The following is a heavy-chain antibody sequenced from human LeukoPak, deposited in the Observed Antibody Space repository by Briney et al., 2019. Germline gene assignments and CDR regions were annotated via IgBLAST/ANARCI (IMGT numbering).Heavy chain of an antibody. D-gene: IGHD3-22*01. CDR3: ARDGGGTMMDIPFDS. J-gene: IGHJ4*02. V-gene: IGHV3-23*01. CDR2: ISNNGDRT. Sequence: GGSLRLSCAAPGFTFSNYATTWVRQAPGRGLEWVSVISNNGDRTYYADTVKGRFTISRDNSKNTLYLQMNSLRAEDTAVYYCARDGGGTMMDIPFDSWGQGTLVTVSS. CDR1: GFTFSNYA.